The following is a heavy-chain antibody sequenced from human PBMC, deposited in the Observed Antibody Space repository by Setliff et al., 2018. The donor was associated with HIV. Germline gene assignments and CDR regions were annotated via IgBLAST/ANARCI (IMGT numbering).Heavy chain of an antibody. CDR1: GYSISSGYY. CDR2: ISGSGGST. J-gene: IGHJ4*02. CDR3: AKGYSSGWYFYFDY. V-gene: IGHV3-23*01. Sequence: ETLSLTCAVSGYSISSGYYWGWIRQPPGKGLEWVSAISGSGGSTYYADSVKGRFTISRDNSKNTLYLQMNSLRAEDTAVYYCAKGYSSGWYFYFDYWGQGTLVTVSS. D-gene: IGHD6-19*01.